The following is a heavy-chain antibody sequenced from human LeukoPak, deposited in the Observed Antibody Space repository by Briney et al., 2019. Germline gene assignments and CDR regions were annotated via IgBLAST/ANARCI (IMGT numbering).Heavy chain of an antibody. CDR2: IKEDGTYT. CDR1: GFSFSKYW. V-gene: IGHV3-74*01. Sequence: GGSLRLSCAASGFSFSKYWMHWVRHTPGEGLVWVSHIKEDGTYTSYADSVKGRFTISRDNARNTVFLQMNSLRAEDTAVYYCARDFDMGITPGDDFDFWGQGTLVTVSS. CDR3: ARDFDMGITPGDDFDF. J-gene: IGHJ4*02. D-gene: IGHD3-9*01.